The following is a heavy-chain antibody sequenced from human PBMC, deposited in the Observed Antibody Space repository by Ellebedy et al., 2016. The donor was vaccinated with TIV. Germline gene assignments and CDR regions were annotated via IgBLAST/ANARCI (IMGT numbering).Heavy chain of an antibody. CDR3: ARDLVWERPDTDY. Sequence: GGSLRLXCAASGFTFSRFWMSWFRQSPGKGLEWVGNIKEDGSEKYYLDSVRGRFTISRDNAQNSLYLQMSSLRADDTAVYFCARDLVWERPDTDYWGQGTLVTVSS. D-gene: IGHD1-26*01. CDR2: IKEDGSEK. V-gene: IGHV3-7*01. J-gene: IGHJ4*02. CDR1: GFTFSRFW.